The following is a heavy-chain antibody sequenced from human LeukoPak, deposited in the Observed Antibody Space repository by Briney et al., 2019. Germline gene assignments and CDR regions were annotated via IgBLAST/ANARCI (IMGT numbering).Heavy chain of an antibody. V-gene: IGHV3-74*01. CDR1: GFTFRTYW. CDR2: IEGDGSST. D-gene: IGHD6-19*01. Sequence: QTGGSLRLSCAASGFTFRTYWMHWVRQAPGKGLVWVSRIEGDGSSTSYADSVKGRFTISRDNAKNTLYLQMNSLRAEDTAVYYCARDPSALAGFLDSWGQGTLVTVSS. J-gene: IGHJ4*02. CDR3: ARDPSALAGFLDS.